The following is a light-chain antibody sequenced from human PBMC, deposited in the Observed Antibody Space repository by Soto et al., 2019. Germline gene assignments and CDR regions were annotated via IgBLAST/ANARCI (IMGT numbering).Light chain of an antibody. Sequence: QSALTQPRSVSGSPGQSVTISCTGTSSDVGSYNYVSWYQQHPGKAPKLMIYNVNERPSGVPDRFSGSKSGNTASLTISGLQAEDEADYYCCSYAGYNNALGLFGGGTKLTVL. CDR1: SSDVGSYNY. V-gene: IGLV2-11*01. CDR2: NVN. CDR3: CSYAGYNNALGL. J-gene: IGLJ2*01.